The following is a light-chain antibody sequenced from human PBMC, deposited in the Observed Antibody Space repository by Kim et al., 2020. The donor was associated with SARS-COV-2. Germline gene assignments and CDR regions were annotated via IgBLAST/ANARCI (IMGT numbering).Light chain of an antibody. CDR3: QQSSSPPHT. J-gene: IGKJ2*01. V-gene: IGKV1-39*01. CDR1: ESITNY. Sequence: DIQMTQSPSSLSASVGDRVTLTCRASESITNYLNWYQQKPGKAPKLLIYAASSLHSGAPSRFSGSGSGTDFTLTINSLQPEDFATYYCQQSSSPPHTFGQGTKLEI. CDR2: AAS.